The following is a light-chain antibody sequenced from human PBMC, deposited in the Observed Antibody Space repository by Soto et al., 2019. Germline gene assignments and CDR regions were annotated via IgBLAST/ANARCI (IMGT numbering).Light chain of an antibody. CDR1: SSNIGAGYG. V-gene: IGLV1-40*01. J-gene: IGLJ2*01. Sequence: QSVLTQPPSVSGAPGQRDTISCTGSSSNIGAGYGVHWYIQLPGTAPKLLVYGDSNRPSGVPDRFSGSKSDTSASLAITGLQAEDEADYYCQSYDSSLSGVIFGGGTKVTVL. CDR2: GDS. CDR3: QSYDSSLSGVI.